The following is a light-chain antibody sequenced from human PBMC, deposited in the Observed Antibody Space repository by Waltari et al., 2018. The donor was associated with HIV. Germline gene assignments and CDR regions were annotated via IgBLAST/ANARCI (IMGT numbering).Light chain of an antibody. V-gene: IGLV7-43*01. J-gene: IGLJ2*01. CDR2: SSP. Sequence: QAVVTQEPSVTVSPGGTVNLNCTSAPGPVSIGHYANWFQQRPGQTPRPLIYSSPSRHSLTPERFSAYLVDDRAALILSTVSPEDEAVYYCMLFFRSSYLFGGGTKVTVL. CDR3: MLFFRSSYL. CDR1: PGPVSIGHY.